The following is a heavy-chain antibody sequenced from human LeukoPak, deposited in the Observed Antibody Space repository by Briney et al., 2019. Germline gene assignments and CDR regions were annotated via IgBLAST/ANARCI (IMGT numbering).Heavy chain of an antibody. CDR3: ARVDSGIDFYYMDV. J-gene: IGHJ6*03. D-gene: IGHD3-10*01. CDR2: INQDGTEK. Sequence: GGSQRLSCAASGFTFKNYWMSWVRQAPGKGLEWVAHINQDGTEKCHVDSVRGRFTISRDNPKNSLYLQMNSLRLEDTAVYYCARVDSGIDFYYMDVWAKGTTVTVSS. V-gene: IGHV3-7*01. CDR1: GFTFKNYW.